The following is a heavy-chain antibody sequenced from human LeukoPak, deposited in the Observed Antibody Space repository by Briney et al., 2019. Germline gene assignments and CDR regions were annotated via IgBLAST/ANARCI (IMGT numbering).Heavy chain of an antibody. J-gene: IGHJ6*03. Sequence: SETLSLTCTVSGGSISSYYWSWIRQPPGKGLEWIGYIYYSGSTNYNPSLKSRVTISVDTSKNQFSLKLSSVTAADTAVYYCARGLPRVVPAASYYYYMDVWGKGTTVTVSS. CDR1: GGSISSYY. V-gene: IGHV4-59*01. CDR2: IYYSGST. CDR3: ARGLPRVVPAASYYYYMDV. D-gene: IGHD2-2*01.